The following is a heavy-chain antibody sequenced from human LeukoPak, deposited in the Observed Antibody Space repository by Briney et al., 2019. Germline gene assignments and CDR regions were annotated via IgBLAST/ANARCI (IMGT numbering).Heavy chain of an antibody. V-gene: IGHV1-18*04. CDR3: ARTNILLPNYFDY. CDR2: ISAYNGNT. J-gene: IGHJ4*02. D-gene: IGHD3-10*01. CDR1: GYTFTSYY. Sequence: ASVKVSCKASGYTFTSYYMHWVRQAPGQGLEWMGWISAYNGNTNYAQKLQGRVTMTTDTSTSTAYMELRSLRSDDTAVYYCARTNILLPNYFDYWGQETLVTVSS.